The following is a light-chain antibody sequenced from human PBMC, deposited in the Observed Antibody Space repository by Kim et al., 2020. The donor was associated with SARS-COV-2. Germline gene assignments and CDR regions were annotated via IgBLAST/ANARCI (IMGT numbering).Light chain of an antibody. J-gene: IGLJ3*02. Sequence: PGKTARITCGGRNIGSKSVPWYQQKPGQAPVLVIYYDSDRPSGIPERFSGSNSGNTATLTISRVEAGDEADYYCQVWDSSSDHHWVFGGGTQLTVL. CDR2: YDS. CDR1: NIGSKS. V-gene: IGLV3-21*04. CDR3: QVWDSSSDHHWV.